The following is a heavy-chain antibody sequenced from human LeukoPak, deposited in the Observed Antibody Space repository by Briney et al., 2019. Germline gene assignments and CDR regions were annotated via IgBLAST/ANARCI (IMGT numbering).Heavy chain of an antibody. D-gene: IGHD4/OR15-4a*01. CDR3: AMALEIGADG. CDR1: GFTFSSYS. Sequence: GGSLRLSCAASGFTFSSYSMNWVRQAPGKGLEWVSSISSSSSYIYYADSVKGRFTISRDNAKNSLYLQMNSLRAEDPAVYYCAMALEIGADGWGKGTTVTVSS. V-gene: IGHV3-21*01. CDR2: ISSSSSYI. J-gene: IGHJ6*04.